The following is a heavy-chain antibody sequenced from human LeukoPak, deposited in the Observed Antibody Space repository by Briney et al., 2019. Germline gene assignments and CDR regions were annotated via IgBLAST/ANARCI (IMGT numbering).Heavy chain of an antibody. D-gene: IGHD4-23*01. J-gene: IGHJ1*01. CDR3: AKSGGNSKYFQH. Sequence: GGSLRLSCAASGFTFDDYTMHWVRQAPGKGLEWVSLISWDGGSTYYADSVKGRFTISRDNSKNSLYLQMNSLRTEDTALYYCAKSGGNSKYFQHWGQGTLVTVSS. V-gene: IGHV3-43*01. CDR1: GFTFDDYT. CDR2: ISWDGGST.